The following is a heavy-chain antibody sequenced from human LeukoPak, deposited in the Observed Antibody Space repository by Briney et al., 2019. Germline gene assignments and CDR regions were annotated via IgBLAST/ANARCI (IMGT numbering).Heavy chain of an antibody. CDR1: GFTFSSYS. D-gene: IGHD3-10*01. V-gene: IGHV3-21*04. Sequence: GGSLRLSCAASGFTFSSYSMNWVRQAPGKGLEWVSSISSSSSYIYYADSVKGRFTISRDNAKNSLYLQMNSLRAEDTALYYCAKGSGKFGEASMDYWGQGTLVTVSS. J-gene: IGHJ4*02. CDR3: AKGSGKFGEASMDY. CDR2: ISSSSSYI.